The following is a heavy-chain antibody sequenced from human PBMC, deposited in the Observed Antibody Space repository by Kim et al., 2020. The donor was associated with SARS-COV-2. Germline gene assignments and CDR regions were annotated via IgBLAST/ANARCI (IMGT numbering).Heavy chain of an antibody. D-gene: IGHD3-10*01. Sequence: SETLSLTCAVYGGSFSGYYWSWIRQPPGKGLEWIGEINHSGSTNYNPSLKSRVTISVDTSKNQFSLKLSSVTAADTAVYYCARAGRYYGSGRPNWFDPWGQGTLVTVSS. J-gene: IGHJ5*02. V-gene: IGHV4-34*01. CDR1: GGSFSGYY. CDR3: ARAGRYYGSGRPNWFDP. CDR2: INHSGST.